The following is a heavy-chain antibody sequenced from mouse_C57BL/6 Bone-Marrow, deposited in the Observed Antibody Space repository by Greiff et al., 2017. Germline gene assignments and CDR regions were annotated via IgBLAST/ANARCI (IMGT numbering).Heavy chain of an antibody. D-gene: IGHD1-1*01. J-gene: IGHJ2*01. CDR1: GFTFSDYG. CDR3: GRGGYGSSFDY. CDR2: LISGSSTI. V-gene: IGHV5-17*01. Sequence: EVKVEESGGGLVKPGGSLKLSCAASGFTFSDYGMHWVRQAPEKGLEWVAYLISGSSTIYYADTVKGRFTISRDNAKNTLFLQMTSLRSEDTAMYYCGRGGYGSSFDYWGQGTTLTVSS.